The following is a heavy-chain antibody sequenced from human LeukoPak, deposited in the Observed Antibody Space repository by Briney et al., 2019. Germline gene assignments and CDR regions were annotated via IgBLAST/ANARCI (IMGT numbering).Heavy chain of an antibody. D-gene: IGHD6-19*01. J-gene: IGHJ4*02. CDR1: GCSISSSSYY. Sequence: SETLSLTCTVSGCSISSSSYYWGWIRQPPGKGLEWIGSIYYSGSTYYNPSLKSRITISVDTSKNQFSLKLSSVTAADTAVYYGARHGYSSGWKFDYWGQGTLVTVSS. V-gene: IGHV4-39*01. CDR3: ARHGYSSGWKFDY. CDR2: IYYSGST.